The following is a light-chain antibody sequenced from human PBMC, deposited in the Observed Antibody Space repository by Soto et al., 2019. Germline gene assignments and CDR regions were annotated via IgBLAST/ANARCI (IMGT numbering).Light chain of an antibody. V-gene: IGKV3-15*01. CDR3: QQRAVWPLS. CDR1: QSVSTS. J-gene: IGKJ4*01. CDR2: SAS. Sequence: EVVMTQSPATLSVFPGERVTLSCRASQSVSTSLAWCQQKPGQTPRLLIYSASTRAAGIPARFSGSGSGTDFTLTITRLAPEDFAIYCCQQRAVWPLSFGGGTKV.